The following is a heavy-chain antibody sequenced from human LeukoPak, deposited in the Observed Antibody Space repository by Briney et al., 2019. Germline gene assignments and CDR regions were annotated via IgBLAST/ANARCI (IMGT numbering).Heavy chain of an antibody. D-gene: IGHD5-18*01. Sequence: SETLSLTCTVSGGSISTNNYYWGWIRQPPGKGLEWMGSIYYSGGTYYNPSLKNRVTISVDTSKNQFSLKLSSVTAADTSVYYCARVRGYSYGRRFDYWGQGTLVTVSS. J-gene: IGHJ4*02. CDR3: ARVRGYSYGRRFDY. CDR1: GGSISTNNYY. CDR2: IYYSGGT. V-gene: IGHV4-39*01.